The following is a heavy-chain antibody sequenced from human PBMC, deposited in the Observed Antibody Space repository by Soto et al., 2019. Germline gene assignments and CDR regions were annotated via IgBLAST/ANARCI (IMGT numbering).Heavy chain of an antibody. J-gene: IGHJ4*01. Sequence: QVQLVQSGAEMTKPGSAVKVSCQSSGGTFNTYAMNWVRQAPGQGPEWMGDISSMFGAANYAPKFQGRVTITAAESTGTSYKQLSCLTSEDTDLCFCSTELQVHTPAFDYCGDGTLVIVAS. D-gene: IGHD1-26*01. V-gene: IGHV1-69*19. CDR2: ISSMFGAA. CDR3: STELQVHTPAFDY. CDR1: GGTFNTYA.